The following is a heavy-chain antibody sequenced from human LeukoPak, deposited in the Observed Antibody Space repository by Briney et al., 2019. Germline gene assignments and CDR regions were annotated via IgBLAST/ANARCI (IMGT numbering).Heavy chain of an antibody. V-gene: IGHV1-2*02. CDR1: GYTFTGYY. D-gene: IGHD2-8*01. CDR2: INPNSGGT. Sequence: ASVKVSCKASGYTFTGYYMHWVRQAPGQGLEWMGWINPNSGGTNYAQKFQGRVTMTRDTSISTAYMELSRLRSDDTAVYYCARDRDCTNGVCPNWFDPWGQGTLVTVSS. J-gene: IGHJ5*02. CDR3: ARDRDCTNGVCPNWFDP.